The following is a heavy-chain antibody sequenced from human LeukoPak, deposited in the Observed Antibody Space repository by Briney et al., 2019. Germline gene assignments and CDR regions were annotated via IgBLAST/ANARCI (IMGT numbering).Heavy chain of an antibody. Sequence: GGSLRLSCAASGFTLSDYWMHWVRQAPGKGLVWVSHINADEDRAAYADSVKGRFTISRDNARNTLYLQMNSLRAEDTAVYYCAGGGPIYCSGDSCYPGDYWGQGTLVTVSS. V-gene: IGHV3-74*01. J-gene: IGHJ4*02. CDR2: INADEDRA. CDR1: GFTLSDYW. D-gene: IGHD2-15*01. CDR3: AGGGPIYCSGDSCYPGDY.